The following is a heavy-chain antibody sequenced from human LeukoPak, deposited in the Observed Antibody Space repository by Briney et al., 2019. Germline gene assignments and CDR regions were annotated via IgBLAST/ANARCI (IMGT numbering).Heavy chain of an antibody. CDR2: ISGSGGST. D-gene: IGHD6-19*01. V-gene: IGHV3-23*01. CDR1: GFTFSSYG. J-gene: IGHJ4*02. CDR3: SKSARVIAVEIDS. Sequence: PGGSLRLSCAASGFTFSSYGMSWVRQAPGKGLEWVSAISGSGGSTYYADSVKGRFTISRDNFKNTLYLQMNSLRAEDTAVYYCSKSARVIAVEIDSWGQGTLVTVSS.